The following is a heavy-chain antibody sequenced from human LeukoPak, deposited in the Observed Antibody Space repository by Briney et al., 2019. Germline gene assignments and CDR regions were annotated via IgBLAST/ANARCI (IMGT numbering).Heavy chain of an antibody. Sequence: ASVKVSCKASGYTFTSYDINWVRQATGQGLEWMGWMNPNSGNTGYAQKFQGRATMTRNTSISTAYMELSSLRSEDTAVYYCAREYYDSSGLGLSVWGQGTMVTVSS. CDR3: AREYYDSSGLGLSV. D-gene: IGHD3-22*01. J-gene: IGHJ3*01. CDR2: MNPNSGNT. V-gene: IGHV1-8*01. CDR1: GYTFTSYD.